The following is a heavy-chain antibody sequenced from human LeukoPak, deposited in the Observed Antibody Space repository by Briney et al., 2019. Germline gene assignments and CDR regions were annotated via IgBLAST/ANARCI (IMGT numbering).Heavy chain of an antibody. V-gene: IGHV3-30*04. CDR1: GFTFSSYA. J-gene: IGHJ4*02. CDR2: NSYDGSTR. CDR3: ARAPYSSGWYYFDY. D-gene: IGHD6-19*01. Sequence: PGRSLRLSCAASGFTFSSYAMHWVRRAPGKGLEWVALNSYDGSTRDYVDSEKGRFTTSRDNSINTLYLQMDSLRPEDTAVYYCARAPYSSGWYYFDYWGQGTLVTVSS.